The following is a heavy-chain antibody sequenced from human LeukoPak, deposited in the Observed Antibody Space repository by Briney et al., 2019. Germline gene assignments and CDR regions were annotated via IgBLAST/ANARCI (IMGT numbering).Heavy chain of an antibody. V-gene: IGHV4-38-2*02. CDR3: AGADSGYDIYYYYYMDV. D-gene: IGHD5-12*01. Sequence: SETLSLTCTVSGYSISSGYYWGWIRQPPGKGLERIGSIHHSGSTYYNPSVKSRVTISVDTSKNQFSLKVNSVTAADTAVYYCAGADSGYDIYYYYYMDVWGKGTTVTVSS. CDR1: GYSISSGYY. J-gene: IGHJ6*03. CDR2: IHHSGST.